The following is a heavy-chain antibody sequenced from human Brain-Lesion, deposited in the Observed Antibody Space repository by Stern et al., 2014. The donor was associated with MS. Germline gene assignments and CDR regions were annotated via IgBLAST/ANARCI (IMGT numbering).Heavy chain of an antibody. J-gene: IGHJ6*02. Sequence: VQLVESGPGLVKPSGTLSLTCAVSGASISNTQWWTWVRQSPGKGLEWIGEIYQSGSANYKPALRGRVTLSVDRSKNSFSLKLNSVTAADTAVYYCARDPRRAGLSGYYHGMDVWGQGTTVTVSS. CDR2: IYQSGSA. V-gene: IGHV4-4*02. CDR1: GASISNTQW. CDR3: ARDPRRAGLSGYYHGMDV.